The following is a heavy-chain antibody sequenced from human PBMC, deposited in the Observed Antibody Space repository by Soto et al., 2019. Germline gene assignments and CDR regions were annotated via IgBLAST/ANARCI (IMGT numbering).Heavy chain of an antibody. CDR1: GCSISSSSYY. CDR3: ARQSSIAALYYYYYMDV. CDR2: IYYSGST. Sequence: SETLSLTCTVSGCSISSSSYYWGWIRQPPGKGLEWIGSIYYSGSTYYNPSLKSRVTISVDTSKNQFSLKLSSVTAADTAVYYCARQSSIAALYYYYYMDVWGKGTTVTVSS. D-gene: IGHD6-6*01. J-gene: IGHJ6*03. V-gene: IGHV4-39*01.